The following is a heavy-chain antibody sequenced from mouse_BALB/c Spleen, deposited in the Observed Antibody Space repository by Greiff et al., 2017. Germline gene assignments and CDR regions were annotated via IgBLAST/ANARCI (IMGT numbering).Heavy chain of an antibody. CDR2: ILPGSGST. D-gene: IGHD3-2*01. Sequence: VQLQQSGAELMKPGASVKISCKATGYTFSSYWIEWVKQRPGHGLEWIGEILPGSGSTNYNEKFKGKATFTADTSSNTAYMQLSSLTSEDSAVYYCARGGTARATFDYWGQGTTLTVSS. V-gene: IGHV1-9*01. J-gene: IGHJ2*01. CDR3: ARGGTARATFDY. CDR1: GYTFSSYW.